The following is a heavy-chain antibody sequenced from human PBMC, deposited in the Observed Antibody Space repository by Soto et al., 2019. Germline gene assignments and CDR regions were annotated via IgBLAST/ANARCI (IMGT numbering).Heavy chain of an antibody. CDR2: IYPGDSDT. Sequence: SLKISCKGSGYSFTSYWIGWVRQMPGKGLEWMGIIYPGDSDTRYSPSFQGQVTISADKSISTAYLQWSSLKASDTAMYYCASSYYYDSSGSLDAFDIWGQGAMVTVSS. D-gene: IGHD3-22*01. CDR3: ASSYYYDSSGSLDAFDI. J-gene: IGHJ3*02. CDR1: GYSFTSYW. V-gene: IGHV5-51*01.